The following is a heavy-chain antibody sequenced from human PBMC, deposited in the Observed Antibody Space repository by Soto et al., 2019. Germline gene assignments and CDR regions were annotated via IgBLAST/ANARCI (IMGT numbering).Heavy chain of an antibody. Sequence: QVQLVQSGAEVKKPGASVKVSCKASGYTFTSYGISWVRQAPGQGLEWMGWISAYNGNTNYAQKLQGRVTMSTDTSTSTAYMELRSLRSDATAVHYCERDPSSGWYAKGHFDYWGQGTLVTVSS. V-gene: IGHV1-18*01. CDR3: ERDPSSGWYAKGHFDY. J-gene: IGHJ4*02. CDR2: ISAYNGNT. D-gene: IGHD6-19*01. CDR1: GYTFTSYG.